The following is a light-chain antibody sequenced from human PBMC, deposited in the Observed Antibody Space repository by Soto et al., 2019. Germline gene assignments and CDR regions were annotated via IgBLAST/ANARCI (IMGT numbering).Light chain of an antibody. Sequence: QSVLTQPAPVSGSPGQSITISCAGTSSDVGGYNYVSWYQQHPGKVPRLIISDVNKRPSGVSDRFSGSKSGNTASLTISGLQAEDEADYYCASFTRSVTVVFGGGTKVTVL. CDR2: DVN. CDR3: ASFTRSVTVV. J-gene: IGLJ2*01. CDR1: SSDVGGYNY. V-gene: IGLV2-14*03.